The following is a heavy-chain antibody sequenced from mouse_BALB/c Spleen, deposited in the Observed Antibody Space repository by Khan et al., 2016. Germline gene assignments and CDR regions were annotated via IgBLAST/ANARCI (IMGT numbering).Heavy chain of an antibody. V-gene: IGHV1-80*01. CDR3: AGWSGYYSDD. D-gene: IGHD1-3*01. CDR2: IYPGDGDT. CDR1: GYAFSSYW. Sequence: QVQLQQSGAELVRPGSSVKISCKASGYAFSSYWMNWVKQRPGQGLEWIGQIYPGDGDTNYTGTFKGKATLSADKSSSTAYMQLSRRTAEDSAVYFCAGWSGYYSDDWGQGATLAVSS. J-gene: IGHJ2*01.